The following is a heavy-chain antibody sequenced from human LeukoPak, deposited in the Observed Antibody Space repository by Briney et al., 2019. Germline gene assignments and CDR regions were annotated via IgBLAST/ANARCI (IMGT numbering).Heavy chain of an antibody. J-gene: IGHJ3*01. CDR3: AKDPNGDYLGAFDF. D-gene: IGHD4-17*01. Sequence: GGSLRLSCAASGFTFSSYAMTWVRQPPGKGLEWVSAITGSGGTTRYTDSVTGRFTISRDNSGNTLFLQMNSLRAEDTAVYYCAKDPNGDYLGAFDFWGPGTLVTVSS. CDR1: GFTFSSYA. CDR2: ITGSGGTT. V-gene: IGHV3-23*01.